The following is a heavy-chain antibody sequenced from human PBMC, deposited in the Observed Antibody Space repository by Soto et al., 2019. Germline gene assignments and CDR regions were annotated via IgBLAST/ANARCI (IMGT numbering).Heavy chain of an antibody. J-gene: IGHJ4*02. CDR2: TKDKAYSYTT. D-gene: IGHD3-10*01. V-gene: IGHV3-72*01. Sequence: EVQLVESGGDLVQPGGSLRLSCAASGLSLSDVFIDWVRQAPGKGLEWVGRTKDKAYSYTTEYAASVKGRFTISRDDSRNSGFPQNSHLKTGDPALDYCASVRGVFGYWGQGTLVTVSS. CDR1: GLSLSDVF. CDR3: ASVRGVFGY.